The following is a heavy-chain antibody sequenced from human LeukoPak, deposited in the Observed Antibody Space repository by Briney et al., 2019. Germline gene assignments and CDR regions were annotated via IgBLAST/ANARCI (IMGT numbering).Heavy chain of an antibody. D-gene: IGHD2/OR15-2a*01. CDR1: GFTLSRYW. CDR2: INSDGSWT. Sequence: RGSLRLSCAASGFTLSRYWMHWVRQAPGKGLVWVSHINSDGSWTSYADSVKGRFTISKDNAKNTVYLQMNSLRAEGTAVYYCVSFYETYWGRGTLVTVSS. J-gene: IGHJ4*02. CDR3: VSFYETY. V-gene: IGHV3-74*01.